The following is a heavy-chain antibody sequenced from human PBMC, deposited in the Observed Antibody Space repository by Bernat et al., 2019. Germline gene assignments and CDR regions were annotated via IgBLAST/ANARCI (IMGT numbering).Heavy chain of an antibody. D-gene: IGHD2-2*01. V-gene: IGHV3-33*01. CDR1: GFTFSSYG. CDR3: ARDSRDIVVVPVGYYYYYYMDV. Sequence: QVQLVESGGGVVQPGRSLRLSCAASGFTFSSYGMHWVRQAPGKRLEWVAVIWYDGSNKYYADSVKGRFTISRDNSKNTLYLQMNSLRAEDTAVYYCARDSRDIVVVPVGYYYYYYMDVWGKGTTVTVSS. J-gene: IGHJ6*03. CDR2: IWYDGSNK.